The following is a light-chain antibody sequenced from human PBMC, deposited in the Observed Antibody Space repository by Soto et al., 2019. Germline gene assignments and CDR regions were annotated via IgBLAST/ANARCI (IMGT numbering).Light chain of an antibody. CDR1: QNINNW. CDR3: QQYKSVSLLT. V-gene: IGKV1-5*03. Sequence: DIQMTQSPSTLSASVGDRITINCRASQNINNWLAWYQQKPGQAPKLLIYKASSLESGVPSRFSGSGSGTEFTLTISSLQPDDFATYYCQQYKSVSLLTFGGGTKVDIK. CDR2: KAS. J-gene: IGKJ4*01.